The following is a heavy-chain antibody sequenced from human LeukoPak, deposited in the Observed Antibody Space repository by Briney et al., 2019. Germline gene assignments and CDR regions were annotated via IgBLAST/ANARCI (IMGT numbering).Heavy chain of an antibody. V-gene: IGHV3-30*04. CDR1: GFTFSSYA. Sequence: GGSLRLSCAASGFTFSSYALDWVRQAPGKGLEWVAVISKDGNSQNYADSVEGRFTISRDNSKNTLYLQMNSLRPEDTAVYYCAGESFDIWGQGTTVTVSS. CDR3: AGESFDI. J-gene: IGHJ3*02. CDR2: ISKDGNSQ.